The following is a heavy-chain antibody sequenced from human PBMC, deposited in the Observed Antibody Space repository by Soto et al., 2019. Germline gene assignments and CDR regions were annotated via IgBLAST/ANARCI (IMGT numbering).Heavy chain of an antibody. V-gene: IGHV4-59*08. CDR1: GGSISSYY. Sequence: SETLSLTCTVSGGSISSYYWSWIRQPPGRGLEWIGYIYYSGSTNYNPSLKSRVTISVDTSKNQFSLKLSSVTAADTAVYYCARRYGGNLDYWGQGTLVTVSS. CDR3: ARRYGGNLDY. D-gene: IGHD1-26*01. J-gene: IGHJ4*02. CDR2: IYYSGST.